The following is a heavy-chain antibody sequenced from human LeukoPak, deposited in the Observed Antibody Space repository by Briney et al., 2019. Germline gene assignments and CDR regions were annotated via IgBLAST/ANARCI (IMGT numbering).Heavy chain of an antibody. CDR1: GYTFTGYD. D-gene: IGHD5-24*01. CDR2: INPNSGGT. J-gene: IGHJ4*02. Sequence: ASVKVSCKASGYTFTGYDMHWVRQAPGQGLEWMGWINPNSGGTNYAQKFQGRVTMTRDTSISTAYMELSRLRSDDTAVYYCARDSEMATGYFDYWGQGTLVTVSS. CDR3: ARDSEMATGYFDY. V-gene: IGHV1-2*02.